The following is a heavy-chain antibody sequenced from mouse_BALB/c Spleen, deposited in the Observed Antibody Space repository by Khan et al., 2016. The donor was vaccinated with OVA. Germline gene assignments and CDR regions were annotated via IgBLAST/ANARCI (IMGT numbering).Heavy chain of an antibody. CDR1: GYTFTSYV. J-gene: IGHJ2*01. CDR3: ARNYRYDVYFDY. CDR2: IYPYNDGT. V-gene: IGHV1S136*01. Sequence: VQLQESGPELVKPGASVKMSCKASGYTFTSYVMHWVRQKPGQGLEWIGYIYPYNDGTKYNEKFKGKATLTSDKSSSTAYMELSSLTSEDSAVYYCARNYRYDVYFDYWGQGTTLTVSS. D-gene: IGHD2-14*01.